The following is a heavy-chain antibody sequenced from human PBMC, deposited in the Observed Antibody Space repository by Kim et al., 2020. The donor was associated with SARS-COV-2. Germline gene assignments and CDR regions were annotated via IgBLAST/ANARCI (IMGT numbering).Heavy chain of an antibody. CDR3: ARDLRGDLYDSSGYGY. J-gene: IGHJ4*02. V-gene: IGHV3-48*02. Sequence: GGSLRLSCAASGFTFSSYSMNWVRQAPGKGLEWVSYISSSSSTIYYADSVKGRFTISRDNAKNSLYLQMNSLRDEDTAVYYCARDLRGDLYDSSGYGYWGQGTLVTVSS. D-gene: IGHD3-22*01. CDR1: GFTFSSYS. CDR2: ISSSSSTI.